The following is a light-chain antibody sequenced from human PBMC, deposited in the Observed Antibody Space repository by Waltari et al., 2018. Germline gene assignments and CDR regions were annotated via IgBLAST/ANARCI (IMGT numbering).Light chain of an antibody. J-gene: IGKJ3*01. Sequence: DIQMTQSPSSLSASVGDRVTITCRAIKSISSYLNWYQQKPGKAPKLLAYAASNLETGVPSRFSGSGSGTDFTVTISSLQPEDIATYYCQQHDNLPLTFGPGTKVEIK. CDR1: KSISSY. V-gene: IGKV1-33*01. CDR2: AAS. CDR3: QQHDNLPLT.